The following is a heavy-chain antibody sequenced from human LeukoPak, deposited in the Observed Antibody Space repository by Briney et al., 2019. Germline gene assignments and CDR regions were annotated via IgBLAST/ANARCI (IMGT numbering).Heavy chain of an antibody. CDR2: IYYSGST. CDR3: AGSMDSGGDRWWFDP. V-gene: IGHV4-31*03. CDR1: GGSISSGGYY. Sequence: PSETLSLTCTVSGGSISSGGYYWRWIRQHPGKGLEWIGYIYYSGSTYYNPSLKSRVTISVDTSKNQFSLKLSSVTAADAAVYYCAGSMDSGGDRWWFDPWGQGTLVTVSS. J-gene: IGHJ5*02. D-gene: IGHD2-21*02.